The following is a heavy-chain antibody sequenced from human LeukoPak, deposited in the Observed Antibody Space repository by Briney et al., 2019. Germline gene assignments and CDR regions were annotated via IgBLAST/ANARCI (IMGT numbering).Heavy chain of an antibody. CDR3: ARDPRIADPYYYYGMDV. CDR2: IIPIFGTA. CDR1: GGTFSSYA. J-gene: IGHJ6*02. Sequence: SVKVSCKASGGTFSSYAISWVRQAPGQGLEWMGGIIPIFGTANYAQKFQGRVTITADESTSTAYMELSSLRSEDTAVYYCARDPRIADPYYYYGMDVWGQGTTVTVSS. D-gene: IGHD6-6*01. V-gene: IGHV1-69*13.